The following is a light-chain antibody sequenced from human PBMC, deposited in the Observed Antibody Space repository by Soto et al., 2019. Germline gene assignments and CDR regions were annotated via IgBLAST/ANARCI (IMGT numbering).Light chain of an antibody. CDR1: TSNIGNNA. CDR2: YDD. V-gene: IGLV1-36*01. CDR3: ALWDDTLSGVV. J-gene: IGLJ3*02. Sequence: QSVLTQPPSVSGAPGQRVTISCSGSTSNIGNNAVNWYQQLPGKAPRALIYYDDLLPTGVSKRFSGSKSGTSVSLAISGLQSDDEADYYCALWDDTLSGVVFGGGTKLTVL.